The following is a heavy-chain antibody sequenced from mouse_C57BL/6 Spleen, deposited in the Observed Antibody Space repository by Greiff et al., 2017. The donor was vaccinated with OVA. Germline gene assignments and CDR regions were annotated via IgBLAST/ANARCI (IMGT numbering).Heavy chain of an antibody. J-gene: IGHJ2*01. CDR1: GFTFSDYY. Sequence: EVNVVESEGGLVQPGSSMKLSCTASGFTFSDYYMAWVRQVPEKGLEWVANINYDGSSTYYLDSLKSRFIISRDNAKNILYLQMSSLKSEDTATYYCARVALRYYFDYWGQGTTLTVSS. V-gene: IGHV5-16*01. CDR3: ARVALRYYFDY. D-gene: IGHD1-1*01. CDR2: INYDGSST.